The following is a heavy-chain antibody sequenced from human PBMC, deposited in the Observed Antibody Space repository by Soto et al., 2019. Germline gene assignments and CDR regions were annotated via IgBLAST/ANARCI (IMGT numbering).Heavy chain of an antibody. J-gene: IGHJ6*02. Sequence: QVQLQESGPGLVKPSQTLSLTCTVSGGSISSGGYYWSWIRQHPGKGPQWIGYIYYSGGTYYNPALKRRVTISVDTSKNLSSLKLSAVTAADTAVYYCARGSGRDSSRLYYYGMDVWGQGTTVTVSS. CDR3: ARGSGRDSSRLYYYGMDV. D-gene: IGHD3-22*01. CDR1: GGSISSGGYY. CDR2: IYYSGGT. V-gene: IGHV4-31*03.